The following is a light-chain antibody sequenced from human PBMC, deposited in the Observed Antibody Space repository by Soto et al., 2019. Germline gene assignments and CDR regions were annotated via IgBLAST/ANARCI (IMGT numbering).Light chain of an antibody. V-gene: IGKV3-15*01. CDR1: QSVSSN. CDR2: GAS. J-gene: IGKJ4*01. Sequence: EIVMTQSPATLSVSPGESATLSCRASQSVSSNLAWYQQKPGQAPRLLIYGASTRATGIPARFSGSGSGTEFSLTNSRLQSEDFAVYYCQQYNNWPLTVGGGTKVDSK. CDR3: QQYNNWPLT.